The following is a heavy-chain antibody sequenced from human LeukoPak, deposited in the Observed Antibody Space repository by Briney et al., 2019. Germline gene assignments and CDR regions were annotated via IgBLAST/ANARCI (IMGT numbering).Heavy chain of an antibody. CDR2: IKQDGSEK. D-gene: IGHD3-22*01. CDR3: ARESYYDSSAYYPRD. Sequence: GGSLRLSCAASGFTFSSYWMSWVRQAPGKGLEWVANIKQDGSEKYYVDSVKGRFTISRDNAKTSLYLQMNSLRAEDTAVYYCARESYYDSSAYYPRDWGQGTLVTVSS. CDR1: GFTFSSYW. V-gene: IGHV3-7*01. J-gene: IGHJ4*02.